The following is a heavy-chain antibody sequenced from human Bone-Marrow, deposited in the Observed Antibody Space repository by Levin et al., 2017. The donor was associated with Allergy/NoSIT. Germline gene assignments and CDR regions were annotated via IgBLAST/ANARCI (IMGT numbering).Heavy chain of an antibody. CDR1: GGSISDGDYY. Sequence: PSETLSLTCTVSGGSISDGDYYWSWIRQSPGKGLEWIGYIYHSGNTYYNPSLQSRVSMSVDTSRSQFSLRLNSVTAADTAVYYCARTRTMDLWFDPWGQGTRVTVSS. CDR2: IYHSGNT. CDR3: ARTRTMDLWFDP. J-gene: IGHJ5*02. D-gene: IGHD4/OR15-4a*01. V-gene: IGHV4-30-4*01.